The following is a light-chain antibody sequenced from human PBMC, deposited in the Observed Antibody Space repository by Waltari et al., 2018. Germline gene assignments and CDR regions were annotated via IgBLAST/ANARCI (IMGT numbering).Light chain of an antibody. CDR3: QQRISWLGWT. J-gene: IGKJ1*01. V-gene: IGKV3-11*01. CDR1: QSVSTY. Sequence: EIVFTQSPATLSLSPGERATLSCRASQSVSTYLAWYQQKPGQVPRLLIYGASNRATGIPARFSGSGSGTDFTLTISSLEPEDFAVYYCQQRISWLGWTFGQGTKVEIK. CDR2: GAS.